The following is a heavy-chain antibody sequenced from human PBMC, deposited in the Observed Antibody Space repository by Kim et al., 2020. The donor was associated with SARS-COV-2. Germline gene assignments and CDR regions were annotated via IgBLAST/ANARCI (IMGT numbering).Heavy chain of an antibody. D-gene: IGHD3-9*01. CDR2: ISGSGGTT. Sequence: GGSLRLSCAASGFTFSSYVMSWVRQAPGKGLEWVSSISGSGGTTYYADSVKGRFTISRDNFKNTLYVQMNSLRAEDTALFYCAKGAGEIILTVSYLYFDYWGHGTLVTVPP. CDR1: GFTFSSYV. V-gene: IGHV3-23*01. J-gene: IGHJ4*01. CDR3: AKGAGEIILTVSYLYFDY.